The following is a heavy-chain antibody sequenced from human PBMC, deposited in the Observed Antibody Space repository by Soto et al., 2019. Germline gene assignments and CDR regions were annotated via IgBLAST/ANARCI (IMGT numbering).Heavy chain of an antibody. J-gene: IGHJ6*02. CDR3: ARDSRTGYYYYGMDF. D-gene: IGHD2-8*02. V-gene: IGHV1-2*04. CDR2: INPNSGGT. CDR1: GYTFTGYY. Sequence: ASVKVSCKASGYTFTGYYMHWVRQAPGQGLEWMGWINPNSGGTNYAQKFQGWVTMTRDTSISTAYMELSRLRSDDTAVYYCARDSRTGYYYYGMDFRGQRTTVTVSS.